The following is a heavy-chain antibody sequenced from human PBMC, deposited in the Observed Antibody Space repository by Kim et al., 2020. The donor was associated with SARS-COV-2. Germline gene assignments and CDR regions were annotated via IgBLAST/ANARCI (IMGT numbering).Heavy chain of an antibody. V-gene: IGHV3-23*01. J-gene: IGHJ4*02. CDR1: GFTFSSYA. Sequence: GGSLRLSCAASGFTFSSYAMSWVRQAPGKGLEWVSGISGSGGSTYYADSVKGRFTISRDNSKNTLYLQMNSLRAEDTAVYYCAKDLVVPAAIPYYFDYWGQGTLVTVSS. CDR3: AKDLVVPAAIPYYFDY. D-gene: IGHD2-2*01. CDR2: ISGSGGST.